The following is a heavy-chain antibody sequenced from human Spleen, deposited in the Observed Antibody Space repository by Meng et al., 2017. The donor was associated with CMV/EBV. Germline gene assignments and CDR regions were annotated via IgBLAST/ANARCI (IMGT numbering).Heavy chain of an antibody. Sequence: AFTLRAGGVGVTWIRQPPGTPLSWLALAFWKHDKHNSPSLKTRLNITQDTSKTQVVLRMTNMDPVDTATYFCAHKTFGELPGAWFDPWGQGTLVTVSS. D-gene: IGHD4-23*01. CDR1: AFTLRAGGVG. CDR3: AHKTFGELPGAWFDP. J-gene: IGHJ5*02. CDR2: AFWKHDK. V-gene: IGHV2-5*01.